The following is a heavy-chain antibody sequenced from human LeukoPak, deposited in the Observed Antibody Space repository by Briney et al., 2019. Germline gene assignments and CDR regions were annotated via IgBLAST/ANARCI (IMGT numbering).Heavy chain of an antibody. CDR1: GRTFSSYA. CDR2: IIPILGIA. CDR3: ARCIAAAGGAADY. Sequence: GASVKVSCKASGRTFSSYAISWVRQAPGQGLEWMGRIIPILGIANYAQKFQGRVTITADKSTSTAYMELSSLRSEDTAVYYCARCIAAAGGAADYWGQGTLVTVSS. V-gene: IGHV1-69*04. D-gene: IGHD6-13*01. J-gene: IGHJ4*02.